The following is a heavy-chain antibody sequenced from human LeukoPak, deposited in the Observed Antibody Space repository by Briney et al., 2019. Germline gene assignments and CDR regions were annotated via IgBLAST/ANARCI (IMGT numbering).Heavy chain of an antibody. J-gene: IGHJ4*02. V-gene: IGHV4-4*07. CDR2: IYTSGSP. Sequence: SETLSLTCTVSGGSISRYYWSWIRQPAGKGLEWIGRIYTSGSPNYNPSLKSRVTMSADTSKNQFSLKLTSVTAADTAVYYCAMNSENYLNFDYWGQGTLVTVSS. CDR1: GGSISRYY. D-gene: IGHD1-26*01. CDR3: AMNSENYLNFDY.